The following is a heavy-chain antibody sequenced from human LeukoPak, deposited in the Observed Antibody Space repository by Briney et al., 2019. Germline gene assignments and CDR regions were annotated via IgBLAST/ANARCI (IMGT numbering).Heavy chain of an antibody. CDR1: GFTFSSYS. D-gene: IGHD5-18*01. CDR2: ISSSSSYI. CDR3: ARVVAAADRKRYSYGPYFDY. Sequence: GGSLRLSCAASGFTFSSYSMTWVRQAPGKGLEWVSSISSSSSYIYYADSVKGRFTISRDNAKNSLYLQMNSLRAEDTAVYYCARVVAAADRKRYSYGPYFDYWGQGTLVTVSS. V-gene: IGHV3-21*01. J-gene: IGHJ4*02.